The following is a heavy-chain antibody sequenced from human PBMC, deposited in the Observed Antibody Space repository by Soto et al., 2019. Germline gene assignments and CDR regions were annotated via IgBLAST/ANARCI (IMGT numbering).Heavy chain of an antibody. D-gene: IGHD5-18*01. V-gene: IGHV2-5*02. Sequence: QITLKESGPTLVKPTQTLTLTCTFSGFSLSTSGVGVGWIRQPPGKALEWLALIYWDDDKRYSPSLKSRLTITKDTSKNQVVLTMTNMDPVDTATYYCAHRRGYGREYYFDYWGQGTLVTVSS. CDR1: GFSLSTSGVG. CDR2: IYWDDDK. J-gene: IGHJ4*02. CDR3: AHRRGYGREYYFDY.